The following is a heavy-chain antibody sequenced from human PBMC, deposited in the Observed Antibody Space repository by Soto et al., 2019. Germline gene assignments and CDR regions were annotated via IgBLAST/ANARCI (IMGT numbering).Heavy chain of an antibody. J-gene: IGHJ5*02. CDR2: VYSSGGT. CDR1: GDSMSSYY. Sequence: PSETLSLTCTVSGDSMSSYYWTWIRQPAGKGLEWIGRVYSSGGTHYNPSLKRRVTISLDTSKNQFSLSLLYVTDAETAVSLCARGQRFSGWFSPWGQGTLVTVSS. D-gene: IGHD3-3*01. CDR3: ARGQRFSGWFSP. V-gene: IGHV4-4*07.